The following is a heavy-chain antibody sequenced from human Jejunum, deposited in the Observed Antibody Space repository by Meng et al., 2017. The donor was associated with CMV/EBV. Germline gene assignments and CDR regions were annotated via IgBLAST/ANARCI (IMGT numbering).Heavy chain of an antibody. CDR2: IIAVLRTP. Sequence: QVQVVQYVAEVKSPGSLVRVSCKSCGGVFNNDPLTWGRQAPGQGLEWMGGIIAVLRTPNYEPKFQGRLTITADASTDTTYMELSSLTSEDTAVYFCARGFTNGWQPFDFWGQGTLVTVSS. V-gene: IGHV1-69*12. D-gene: IGHD2-8*01. J-gene: IGHJ4*02. CDR3: ARGFTNGWQPFDF. CDR1: GGVFNNDP.